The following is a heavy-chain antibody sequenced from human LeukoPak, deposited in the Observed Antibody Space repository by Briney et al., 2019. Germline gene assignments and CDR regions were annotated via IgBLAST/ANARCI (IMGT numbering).Heavy chain of an antibody. CDR1: GFTFSGSA. V-gene: IGHV3-73*01. CDR3: TSEGGHIAGYYYYMDV. Sequence: PGGSLRLSCAASGFTFSGSAMHWVRQASGKGLEWVGRIRSKANSYATAYAASVKGRFTISRDDSKNTAYLQMNSLKTEDTAVYYCTSEGGHIAGYYYYMDVWGKGTTVTVSS. D-gene: IGHD2-21*01. J-gene: IGHJ6*03. CDR2: IRSKANSYAT.